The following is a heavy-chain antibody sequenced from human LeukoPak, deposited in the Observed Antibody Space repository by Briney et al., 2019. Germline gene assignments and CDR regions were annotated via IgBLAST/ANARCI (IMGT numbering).Heavy chain of an antibody. Sequence: ASVKVSCKASGYAFTATYINWVRQARGQGLEWMGRISAYNGYTSYAQKFQGRVAMTTDSSTSIAYMDLASLTSDDTAVYYCARGGTYYPCIDYWGQGTLVTVSS. V-gene: IGHV1-18*01. D-gene: IGHD1-26*01. CDR1: GYAFTATY. J-gene: IGHJ4*02. CDR2: ISAYNGYT. CDR3: ARGGTYYPCIDY.